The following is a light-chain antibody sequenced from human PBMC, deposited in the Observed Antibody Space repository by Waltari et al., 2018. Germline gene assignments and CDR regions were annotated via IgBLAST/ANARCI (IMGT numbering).Light chain of an antibody. J-gene: IGLJ3*02. Sequence: QSALTQPASVSGSPGQSITISCTGTSSDVGGYNYVSWYQQHPGKAPKLRIYEVSNRPSGVSNRFSGSKSGNTASLTISGLQAEDEADYYCSSYTSSSTPLVVFGGGTKLTVL. CDR2: EVS. CDR3: SSYTSSSTPLVV. V-gene: IGLV2-14*01. CDR1: SSDVGGYNY.